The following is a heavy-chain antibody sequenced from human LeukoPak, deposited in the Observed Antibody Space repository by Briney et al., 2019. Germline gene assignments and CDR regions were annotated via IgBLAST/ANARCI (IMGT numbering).Heavy chain of an antibody. J-gene: IGHJ6*03. CDR2: IYYSGST. D-gene: IGHD1-7*01. V-gene: IGHV4-31*03. CDR1: GGSISSGGYY. CDR3: AGDLTGTTDRYYYYMDV. Sequence: SETLSLTCTVSGGSISSGGYYWSWIRQHPGKGLEWIGYIYYSGSTYYNPSLKSRVTISVDTSKSQFSLKLSSVTAADTAVYYCAGDLTGTTDRYYYYMDVWGKGTTVTVSS.